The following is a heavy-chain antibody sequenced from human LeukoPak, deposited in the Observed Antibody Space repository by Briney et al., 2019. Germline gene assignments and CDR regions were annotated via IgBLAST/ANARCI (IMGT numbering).Heavy chain of an antibody. D-gene: IGHD3-16*01. CDR1: GFIFSNYN. CDR3: ARRMRGISSDLFDY. V-gene: IGHV3-48*04. J-gene: IGHJ4*02. Sequence: PGRSLRLSCVGSGFIFSNYNMNWVRQAPGKGLEWVSYISSSSSTIYYADSVKGRFTISRDNAKNSLYLQMNSLRAEDTAVYYCARRMRGISSDLFDYWGQGTLVTVSS. CDR2: ISSSSSTI.